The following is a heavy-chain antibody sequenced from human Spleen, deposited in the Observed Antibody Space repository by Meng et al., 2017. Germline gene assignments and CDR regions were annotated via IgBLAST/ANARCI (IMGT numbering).Heavy chain of an antibody. CDR3: ARGSAGDYYFDS. D-gene: IGHD4-17*01. J-gene: IGHJ4*02. CDR2: IYYSGST. V-gene: IGHV4-39*07. CDR1: GGSISSSSYY. Sequence: GSLRLSCTVSGGSISSSSYYWGWIRQPPGKGLEWIGSIYYSGSTYYNPSLRSRVTVSVDTSKNQISLRLASVTAADTAVYFCARGSAGDYYFDSWGQGTLVTVSS.